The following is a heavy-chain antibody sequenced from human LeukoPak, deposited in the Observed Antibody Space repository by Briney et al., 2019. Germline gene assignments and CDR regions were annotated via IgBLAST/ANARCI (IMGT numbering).Heavy chain of an antibody. V-gene: IGHV1-69*04. CDR3: ARARSRITFGGIRHAFDI. Sequence: RASVTVSCKASGDTSGSYAMNWVRQAPGQGLEWVARIIPLLGITNHAQKLQGRVTVNADTSTNTVYMELSSLRPDDTAVYYCARARSRITFGGIRHAFDIWGQGTLVTVSS. J-gene: IGHJ3*02. D-gene: IGHD3-16*01. CDR2: IIPLLGIT. CDR1: GDTSGSYA.